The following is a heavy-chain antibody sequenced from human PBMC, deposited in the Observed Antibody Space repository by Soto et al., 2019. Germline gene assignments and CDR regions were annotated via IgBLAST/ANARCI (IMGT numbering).Heavy chain of an antibody. CDR3: ARESTGYCSGGSCYPDYYYMDV. Sequence: ASVKVSCKASGYTFTSYAMHWVRQAPGQRLEWMGWINAGNGNTKYSQKFQGRVTITRDTSASTAYMELSSLRSEDTAVYYCARESTGYCSGGSCYPDYYYMDVWGKGTTVTVSS. CDR1: GYTFTSYA. CDR2: INAGNGNT. V-gene: IGHV1-3*01. D-gene: IGHD2-15*01. J-gene: IGHJ6*03.